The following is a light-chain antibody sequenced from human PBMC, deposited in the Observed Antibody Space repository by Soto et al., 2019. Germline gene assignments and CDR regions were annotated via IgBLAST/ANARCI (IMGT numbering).Light chain of an antibody. Sequence: DIQMPQSPSSLSASVGDRVTITCQASPDISNYLNWYQQKLGKAPKLPIYDASNLETGVPSRFSGSGSGTELTFTISSLQPEDIATDYCQQYSPLITFGQGTRLEIK. J-gene: IGKJ5*01. CDR2: DAS. CDR3: QQYSPLIT. CDR1: PDISNY. V-gene: IGKV1-33*01.